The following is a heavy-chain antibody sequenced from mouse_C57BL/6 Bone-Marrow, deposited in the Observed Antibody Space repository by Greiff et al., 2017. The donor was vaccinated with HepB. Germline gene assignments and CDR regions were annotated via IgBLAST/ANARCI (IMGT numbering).Heavy chain of an antibody. D-gene: IGHD2-2*01. CDR3: ARDYGYDWYFDV. CDR1: FYTFTSYF. CDR2: IYPRSGNT. V-gene: IGHV1-81*01. Sequence: LSFNSSFYTFTSYFISWVKQRTGQGLEWIGEIYPRSGNTYYNEKFKGKATLTADKSSSTAYMELRSLTSEDSAVYFCARDYGYDWYFDVWGTGTTVTVSS. J-gene: IGHJ1*03.